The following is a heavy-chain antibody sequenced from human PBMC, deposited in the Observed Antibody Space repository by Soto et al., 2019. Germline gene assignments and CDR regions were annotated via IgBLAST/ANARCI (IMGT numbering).Heavy chain of an antibody. CDR3: ARDVAMPSGLGLGY. CDR1: GFVFNMYW. Sequence: EVQLVQSGGGLVQPGGSVRLSCAASGFVFNMYWMHWVRQAPGKGLEWVSRISDDGSRIHYADSVKGRFSISRDNAQNILFLEMTALRDDDTAVYYCARDVAMPSGLGLGYWGQGTLVTVSS. D-gene: IGHD6-19*01. J-gene: IGHJ4*02. V-gene: IGHV3-74*01. CDR2: ISDDGSRI.